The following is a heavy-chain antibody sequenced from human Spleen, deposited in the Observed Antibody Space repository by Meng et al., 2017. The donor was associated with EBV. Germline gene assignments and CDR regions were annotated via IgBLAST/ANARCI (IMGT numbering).Heavy chain of an antibody. J-gene: IGHJ4*02. V-gene: IGHV1-46*01. CDR2: INPSDMAT. CDR3: ARRQDTITRIDY. D-gene: IGHD5-12*01. Sequence: VQMGQSRAWLKKPGASGRVFCKTLDHSFARDWLQWVRKAPGQGLEWMGIINPSDMATSYAPNFQGRVTLTRDKSSTTVYMELSNLRSDDTAVYYCARRQDTITRIDYWGQGTLVTVSS. CDR1: DHSFARDW.